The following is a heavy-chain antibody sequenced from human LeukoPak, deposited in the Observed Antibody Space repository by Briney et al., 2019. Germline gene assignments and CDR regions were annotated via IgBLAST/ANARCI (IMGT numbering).Heavy chain of an antibody. D-gene: IGHD3-3*01. J-gene: IGHJ4*02. CDR3: ARGGYYGSGRYYFDS. CDR2: ISYDGSNT. Sequence: SGGSLRLSCAASGFTFSSYDIHWVRQAPGKGLEWVAGISYDGSNTYYAVSVKGRFTISRDNAKNTLHLQMNSLRAEDTAVYYCARGGYYGSGRYYFDSWGQGTLVTVSS. V-gene: IGHV3-30*03. CDR1: GFTFSSYD.